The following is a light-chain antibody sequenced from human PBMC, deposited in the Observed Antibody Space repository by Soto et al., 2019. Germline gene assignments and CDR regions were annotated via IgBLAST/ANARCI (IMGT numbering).Light chain of an antibody. CDR1: QSISSW. CDR2: DAS. Sequence: DIQMTQSPSTLSASVGDRVTITCRASQSISSWLAWYQQKPGKAPKFLIYDASSLESGVPSRFSGSGSGTEFTLTISSLQDDDFGAYYCQQYKSYPWTFGQGTKVEIK. J-gene: IGKJ1*01. V-gene: IGKV1-5*01. CDR3: QQYKSYPWT.